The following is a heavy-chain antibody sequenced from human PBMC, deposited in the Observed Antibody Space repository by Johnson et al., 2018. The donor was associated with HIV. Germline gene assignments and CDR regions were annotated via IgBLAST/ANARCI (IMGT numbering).Heavy chain of an antibody. V-gene: IGHV3-30*04. CDR2: IWYDGRNR. Sequence: QMQLVESGGGVVQPGRSLRLSCAASGFTFSSYAMHWVRQAPGKGLEWVALIWYDGRNRYYADSVKGRLTISRDNSKNTLYLQMNSLRAEDTAVYYCASDSSGYDERREKDAFDIWGQGTMVTVSS. CDR3: ASDSSGYDERREKDAFDI. CDR1: GFTFSSYA. D-gene: IGHD3-22*01. J-gene: IGHJ3*02.